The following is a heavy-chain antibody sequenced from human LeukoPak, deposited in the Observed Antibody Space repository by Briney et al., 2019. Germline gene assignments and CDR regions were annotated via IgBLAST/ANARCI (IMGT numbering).Heavy chain of an antibody. J-gene: IGHJ4*02. Sequence: PSETLSLTCTVSGGSISSSSYYWGWIRQPPGKGLEWIGNIFYSGTTYYNPSLKSRVTISVDTSKNQFSLKLSSVTAADTAVYYCARLTGMVRYTAMVIGNYFDYWGQGTLVTVSS. CDR1: GGSISSSSYY. CDR2: IFYSGTT. D-gene: IGHD5-18*01. V-gene: IGHV4-39*01. CDR3: ARLTGMVRYTAMVIGNYFDY.